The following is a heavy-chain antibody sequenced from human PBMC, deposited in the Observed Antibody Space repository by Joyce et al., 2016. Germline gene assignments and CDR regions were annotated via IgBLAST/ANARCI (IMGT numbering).Heavy chain of an antibody. V-gene: IGHV3-21*01. Sequence: EVQLVESGGGLVKPGESLRLSCTASGFIFSSYSMTWFRQGPGKGLERVSSISRDNTYRFHAESVKGRFTTSRDNARKSLYLQMNSLRAEDTAVYYCARDVLTTVTKAYGYWGQGTLVAGSS. CDR1: GFIFSSYS. D-gene: IGHD4-11*01. CDR2: ISRDNTYR. J-gene: IGHJ4*02. CDR3: ARDVLTTVTKAYGY.